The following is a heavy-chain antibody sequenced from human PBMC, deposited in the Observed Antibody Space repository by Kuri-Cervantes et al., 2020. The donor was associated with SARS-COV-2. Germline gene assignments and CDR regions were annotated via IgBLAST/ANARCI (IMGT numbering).Heavy chain of an antibody. Sequence: GGSLRLSCAASGFTFRSYAMTWVRQAPGKGLEWVSSISSSSSYIYYADSVKGRFTISRDNAKNSLYLQMNSLRAEDTAVYYCARALDGVVTRYYYYYGMDVWGQGTTVTVSS. CDR3: ARALDGVVTRYYYYYGMDV. V-gene: IGHV3-21*01. CDR1: GFTFRSYA. CDR2: ISSSSSYI. D-gene: IGHD3-3*01. J-gene: IGHJ6*02.